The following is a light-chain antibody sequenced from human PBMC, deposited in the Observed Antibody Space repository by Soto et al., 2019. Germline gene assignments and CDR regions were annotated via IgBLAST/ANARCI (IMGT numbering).Light chain of an antibody. V-gene: IGKV1-5*03. CDR1: QSISSW. CDR2: KAS. CDR3: QQYNSVSLLT. Sequence: DIKMTQSPSSLSASVGDRVTITCRASQSISSWLAWYQQKPGKAPKLLIYKASSLESGVPSRFSGSGSGTEFTLTISSLQPDDFATYYCQQYNSVSLLTFGGGTKVDI. J-gene: IGKJ4*01.